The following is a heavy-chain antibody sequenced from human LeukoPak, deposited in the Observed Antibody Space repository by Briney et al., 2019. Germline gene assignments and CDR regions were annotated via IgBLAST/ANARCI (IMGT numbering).Heavy chain of an antibody. D-gene: IGHD3-3*01. CDR2: ITGDCNYI. CDR1: GFTVSSNY. Sequence: PGGSLRLSCAASGFTVSSNYMSWVRQAPGKGLEWVSSITGDCNYIFYADSAKGRFTISRDNAQNSLFLELNSLRGEDTAVYYCARERNFYYYDYWGQGALVTVSS. J-gene: IGHJ4*02. V-gene: IGHV3-21*01. CDR3: ARERNFYYYDY.